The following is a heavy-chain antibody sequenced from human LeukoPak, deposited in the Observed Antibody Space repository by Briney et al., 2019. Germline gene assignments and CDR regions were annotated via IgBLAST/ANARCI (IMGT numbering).Heavy chain of an antibody. J-gene: IGHJ4*02. V-gene: IGHV3-30-3*01. CDR1: GFTFINYA. Sequence: GGSLRLSCAASGFTFINYAMHWVRQAPGKGLEWVAAISDDGSNKYYADSVKGRFTISRDNSKNTLYLQMNSLRAEDTAVYYCAKDRGDYGSPFFDYWGQGTLVTVSS. D-gene: IGHD4-17*01. CDR3: AKDRGDYGSPFFDY. CDR2: ISDDGSNK.